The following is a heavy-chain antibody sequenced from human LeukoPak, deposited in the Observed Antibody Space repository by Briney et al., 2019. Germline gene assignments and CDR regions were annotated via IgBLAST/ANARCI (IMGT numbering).Heavy chain of an antibody. J-gene: IGHJ4*02. Sequence: ASVKVSCKASGYTLTSYGISWVRQAPGQGLEWMGWINAYNGDTSYSRRLQGRVTMTTDTSTSTAYMEVGSLRSDDTAVYYCARDQRDHGGNSGYFDYWGQGTLVTVSS. V-gene: IGHV1-18*01. CDR1: GYTLTSYG. D-gene: IGHD4-23*01. CDR3: ARDQRDHGGNSGYFDY. CDR2: INAYNGDT.